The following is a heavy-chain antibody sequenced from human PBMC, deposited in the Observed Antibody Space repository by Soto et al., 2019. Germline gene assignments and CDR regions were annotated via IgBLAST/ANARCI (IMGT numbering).Heavy chain of an antibody. CDR3: ARTYYDILAGSSI. CDR2: IFSSGST. J-gene: IGHJ4*01. D-gene: IGHD3-9*01. Sequence: SETLSLTCTVSGGSISSYYWSWIRQPPGKGLEWIGYIFSSGSTFYNPSLKSRVTISVDTSKNQFSLRLSSVTAADTAVYYCARTYYDILAGSSIWGRGSLVTVSS. V-gene: IGHV4-59*08. CDR1: GGSISSYY.